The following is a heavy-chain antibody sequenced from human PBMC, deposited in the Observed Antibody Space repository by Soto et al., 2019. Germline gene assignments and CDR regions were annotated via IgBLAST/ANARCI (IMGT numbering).Heavy chain of an antibody. J-gene: IGHJ4*02. V-gene: IGHV1-2*02. CDR1: GGTFRPYS. CDR2: INPNSGGT. Sequence: ASVTVSGAGSGGTFRPYSFIWVRQAPGQGLEWMGWINPNSGGTNYAQKFQGRVTMTRDTSISTAYMELSRLRSDDTAVYYCATIPARVVYWGQGTLVTVSS. CDR3: ATIPARVVY.